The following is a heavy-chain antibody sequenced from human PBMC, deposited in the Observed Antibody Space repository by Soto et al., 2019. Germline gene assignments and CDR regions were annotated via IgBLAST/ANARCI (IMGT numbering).Heavy chain of an antibody. CDR3: ARTAIVVVPDNWFDP. CDR2: INAGNGNT. Sequence: GASVKVSCKASGYTFTSYAMHWVRQAPGQRLEWMGWINAGNGNTKYSQKFQGRVTITRDTSASTAYMELSSLRSEDTAVYYCARTAIVVVPDNWFDPWGQGTLVTVSS. CDR1: GYTFTSYA. V-gene: IGHV1-3*01. D-gene: IGHD2-2*01. J-gene: IGHJ5*02.